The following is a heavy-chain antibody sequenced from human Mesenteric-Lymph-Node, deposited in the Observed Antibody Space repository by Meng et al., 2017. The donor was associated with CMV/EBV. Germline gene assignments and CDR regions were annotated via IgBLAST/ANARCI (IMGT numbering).Heavy chain of an antibody. J-gene: IGHJ6*02. CDR3: ARVRGKAVRPSPYYYYGIDV. CDR2: ISVYNGNT. D-gene: IGHD6-6*01. V-gene: IGHV1-18*04. CDR1: GYTFTNYY. Sequence: ASVKVSCKASGYTFTNYYLHWVRQAPGQGLEWMGWISVYNGNTNYAQKLQGRVTMTTDTSTSTAYMEVRSLRSDDTAVYYCARVRGKAVRPSPYYYYGIDVWGQGTTVTVSS.